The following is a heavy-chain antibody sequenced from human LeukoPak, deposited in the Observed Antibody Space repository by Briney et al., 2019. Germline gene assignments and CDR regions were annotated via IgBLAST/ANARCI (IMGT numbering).Heavy chain of an antibody. V-gene: IGHV3-23*01. CDR1: GFTFSIYG. CDR3: AKSDCTSTSCYIGWFDP. CDR2: ISPSGGHT. J-gene: IGHJ5*02. Sequence: GGSLRLSCVASGFTFSIYGMNWIRQAPGKGLEWVSAISPSGGHTYYRDSVKGRFTISRDNSKNTQYLQMNSLRAEDTAVYYCAKSDCTSTSCYIGWFDPWGQGTLVTVSS. D-gene: IGHD2-2*02.